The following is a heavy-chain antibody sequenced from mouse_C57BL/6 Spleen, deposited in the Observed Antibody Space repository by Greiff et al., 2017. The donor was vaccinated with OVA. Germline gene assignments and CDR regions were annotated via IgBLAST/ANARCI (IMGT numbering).Heavy chain of an antibody. J-gene: IGHJ2*01. V-gene: IGHV1-52*01. CDR2: IDPSDSET. Sequence: QVQLQQPGAELVRPGSSVKLSCKASGYTFTSYWMHWVKQRPIQGLEWIGNIDPSDSETHYNQKFKDKATLTVDKSSSTAYMQLSSLTSEDSAVYYCARKGANWDYLDYWGQGTTLTVSS. CDR3: ARKGANWDYLDY. CDR1: GYTFTSYW. D-gene: IGHD4-1*01.